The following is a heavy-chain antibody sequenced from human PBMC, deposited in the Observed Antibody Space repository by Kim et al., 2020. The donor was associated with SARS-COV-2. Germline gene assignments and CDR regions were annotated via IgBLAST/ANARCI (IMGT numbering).Heavy chain of an antibody. Sequence: VDSVKGRFTISRDNAKNSLYLQMNSLRAEDTAVYYCARVSLGYSSSAGDYWGQGTLVTVSS. V-gene: IGHV3-7*03. D-gene: IGHD6-6*01. J-gene: IGHJ4*02. CDR3: ARVSLGYSSSAGDY.